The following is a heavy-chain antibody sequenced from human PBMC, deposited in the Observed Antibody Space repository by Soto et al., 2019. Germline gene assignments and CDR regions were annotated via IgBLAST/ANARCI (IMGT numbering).Heavy chain of an antibody. Sequence: GGSLRLSCAASGFTFDDYAMHWVRQAPGKGLEWVSGISWNSGSIGYADSVKGRFTISRDNAKNSLYLQMNSLRAEDTALYYCAKDQEEMATRNLDYWGQGTLVTVSS. D-gene: IGHD5-12*01. CDR3: AKDQEEMATRNLDY. CDR2: ISWNSGSI. CDR1: GFTFDDYA. V-gene: IGHV3-9*01. J-gene: IGHJ4*02.